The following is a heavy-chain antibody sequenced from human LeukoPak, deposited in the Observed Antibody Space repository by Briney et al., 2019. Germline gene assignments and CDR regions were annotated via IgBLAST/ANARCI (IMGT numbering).Heavy chain of an antibody. CDR3: ARGVGGGIIGDYYYYYYMDV. V-gene: IGHV4-61*02. CDR2: IYTRGST. J-gene: IGHJ6*03. Sequence: SQTLSLTCTVSGGSISSGNYYWSWIRQPPGKGLEWIGRIYTRGSTNYNPSLKSRVTISVDTSKNQFSLKLSSVTAADTAVYYCARGVGGGIIGDYYYYYYMDVWGKGTTVTDSS. D-gene: IGHD3-16*01. CDR1: GGSISSGNYY.